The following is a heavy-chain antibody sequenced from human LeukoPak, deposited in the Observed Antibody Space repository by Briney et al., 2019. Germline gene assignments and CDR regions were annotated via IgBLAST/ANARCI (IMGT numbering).Heavy chain of an antibody. V-gene: IGHV1-18*01. Sequence: ASVKVSCKASGGTFSRYAISWVRQAPGQGLEWMGWISAYNGNTNYAQKLQGRVTMTTDTSTSTAYMELRSLRFNDTAVYYCARAGSGSGWYFDYWGQGTLVTVSS. D-gene: IGHD6-19*01. CDR3: ARAGSGSGWYFDY. J-gene: IGHJ4*02. CDR1: GGTFSRYA. CDR2: ISAYNGNT.